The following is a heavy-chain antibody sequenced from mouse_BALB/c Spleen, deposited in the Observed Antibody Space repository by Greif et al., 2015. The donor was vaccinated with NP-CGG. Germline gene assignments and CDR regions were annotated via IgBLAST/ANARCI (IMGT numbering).Heavy chain of an antibody. Sequence: VQLKESGAELVKPGASVKLSCTASGFNIKDTYMHWVKQRPEQGLEWIGRIDPANGNTKYDPKFQGKATITADTSSNTAYLQLSSLTSEDTAVYYCARGYRYDYYAMDYWGQGTSVTVSS. CDR3: ARGYRYDYYAMDY. V-gene: IGHV14-3*02. CDR1: GFNIKDTY. CDR2: IDPANGNT. D-gene: IGHD2-14*01. J-gene: IGHJ4*01.